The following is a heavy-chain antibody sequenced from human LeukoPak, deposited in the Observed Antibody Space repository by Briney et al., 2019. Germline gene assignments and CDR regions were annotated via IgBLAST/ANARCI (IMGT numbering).Heavy chain of an antibody. Sequence: ASVKVSCKASGYTFTSYGISWVRQAPGQGLEWMGWISAYNGNTNYAQKLQGRVTMTTDTSTSTAYMELRSLRSDDTAVYYCARNMDGLYYYDSSGYGYWGPGTLVTVSS. CDR2: ISAYNGNT. D-gene: IGHD3-22*01. J-gene: IGHJ4*02. V-gene: IGHV1-18*01. CDR1: GYTFTSYG. CDR3: ARNMDGLYYYDSSGYGY.